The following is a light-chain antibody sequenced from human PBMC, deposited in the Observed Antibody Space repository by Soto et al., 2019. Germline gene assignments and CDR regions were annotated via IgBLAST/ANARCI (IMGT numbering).Light chain of an antibody. CDR2: HAS. J-gene: IGKJ4*01. Sequence: EIVMTQSPATLSVSPGERATLSCRASQNINNNLAWYQQKPGQVPRLLIYHASTGATGIPARFSGSGSGTELTLTISSVQSEDFEVYYCQQYNDWPLTFGGGTNVVIK. CDR3: QQYNDWPLT. V-gene: IGKV3-15*01. CDR1: QNINNN.